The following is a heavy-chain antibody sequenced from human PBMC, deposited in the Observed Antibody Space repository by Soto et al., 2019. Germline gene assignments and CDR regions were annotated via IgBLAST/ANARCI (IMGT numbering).Heavy chain of an antibody. J-gene: IGHJ4*02. V-gene: IGHV4-30-4*01. CDR3: ARDGGYNSGIDS. Sequence: QVQLQESGPGLVKPSQTLSLTCSVSGGSMSSGDFYWSWIRQPPGKGLEWIGYIYDRGSTYYNPSLMSRITITHDTTRNQFSLKLTSVTAADTAGDYCARDGGYNSGIDSWGQGALVTVSS. CDR2: IYDRGST. D-gene: IGHD5-18*01. CDR1: GGSMSSGDFY.